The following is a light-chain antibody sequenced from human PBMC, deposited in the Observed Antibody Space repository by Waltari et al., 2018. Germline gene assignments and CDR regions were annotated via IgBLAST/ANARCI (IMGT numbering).Light chain of an antibody. CDR1: QSVSTH. V-gene: IGKV1-39*01. J-gene: IGKJ4*01. Sequence: DIQMTQSPLSLSASVGDRFTVTCRASQSVSTHLNWYQHKPGKAPELPVYSASFLETGVPSRFSAGGSGTDFNFTISCLQSEDFATYYCQQYYSYPLTFGGGTKVEIK. CDR3: QQYYSYPLT. CDR2: SAS.